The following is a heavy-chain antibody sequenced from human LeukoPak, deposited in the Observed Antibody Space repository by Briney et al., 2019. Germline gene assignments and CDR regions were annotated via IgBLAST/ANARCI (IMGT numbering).Heavy chain of an antibody. CDR2: INWNGGST. J-gene: IGHJ4*02. D-gene: IGHD4-17*01. CDR3: ARGTIGDYLDY. CDR1: GFTFDDYG. V-gene: IGHV3-20*01. Sequence: PGGSLRLSCAASGFTFDDYGMSWVRHAPGKGLEWVSGINWNGGSTVYADSVKGRFTISRDNAKNSLYLQMNSLRAEDTALYHCARGTIGDYLDYWGQGTLVTVSS.